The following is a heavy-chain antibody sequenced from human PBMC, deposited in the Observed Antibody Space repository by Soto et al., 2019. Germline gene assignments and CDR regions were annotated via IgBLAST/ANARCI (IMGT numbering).Heavy chain of an antibody. CDR2: INAGNGNT. CDR3: GRTVGLSYGMDV. V-gene: IGHV1-3*01. CDR1: GYTFTSYA. J-gene: IGHJ6*02. D-gene: IGHD1-26*01. Sequence: GASVKVSCKASGYTFTSYAMHWVRQAPGQRLEWMGWINAGNGNTKYSQKFQGRVTITRDTSASTAYMELSSLRSEDTAVYYCGRTVGLSYGMDVCGQGTTVTVSS.